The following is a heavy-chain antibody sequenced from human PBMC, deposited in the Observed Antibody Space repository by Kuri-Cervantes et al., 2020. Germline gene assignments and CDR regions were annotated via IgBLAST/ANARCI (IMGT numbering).Heavy chain of an antibody. Sequence: GGSLRLSCAASGFTFSSYAISWVRQAPGKGLEWASIISGSGGTIYYADSVKGRFTISRDNSKDTMYLQMNSLRGEDTAVYFCAKDPNGDYVGALDSWGQGTLVTDSS. D-gene: IGHD2-8*01. V-gene: IGHV3-23*01. CDR3: AKDPNGDYVGALDS. CDR1: GFTFSSYA. CDR2: ISGSGGTI. J-gene: IGHJ5*01.